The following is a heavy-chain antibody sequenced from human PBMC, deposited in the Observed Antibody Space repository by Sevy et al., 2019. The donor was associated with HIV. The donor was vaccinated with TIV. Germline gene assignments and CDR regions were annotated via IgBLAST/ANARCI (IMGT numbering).Heavy chain of an antibody. V-gene: IGHV3-15*01. CDR3: ASNIAARPDY. D-gene: IGHD6-6*01. J-gene: IGHJ4*02. Sequence: GGSLRLSCAASGFTFTYAWMSWVRQAPGKGLEWVGRIKSKADGGTTDYAAPVKGRFTISRDNAKNSLYLQMNSLRAEDTAVYYCASNIAARPDYWGQGTLVTVSS. CDR2: IKSKADGGTT. CDR1: GFTFTYAW.